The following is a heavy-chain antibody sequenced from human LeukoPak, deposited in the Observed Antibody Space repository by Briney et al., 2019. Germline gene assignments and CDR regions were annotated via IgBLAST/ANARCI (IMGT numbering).Heavy chain of an antibody. CDR1: GFPFSSFA. V-gene: IGHV3-48*01. CDR3: ARDEPGGGATTNDY. J-gene: IGHJ4*02. Sequence: GGSLRLSCAASGFPFSSFAMNWVRQAPGKGLELVAYISGTSGSIYYADSVKGRFSIARDNAKNSVYLQMNSLRAEDTAVYFCARDEPGGGATTNDYWGQGTLVTVSS. CDR2: ISGTSGSI. D-gene: IGHD1-26*01.